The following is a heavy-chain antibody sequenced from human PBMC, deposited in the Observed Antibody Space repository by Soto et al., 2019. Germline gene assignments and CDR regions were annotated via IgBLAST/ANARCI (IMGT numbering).Heavy chain of an antibody. CDR3: AREYYFDSSGDTGYCMDV. J-gene: IGHJ6*02. CDR2: IWYDGSNK. V-gene: IGHV3-33*01. D-gene: IGHD3-22*01. CDR1: GFTFSSYG. Sequence: GGSLRLSCAASGFTFSSYGMHWVRQAPGKGLEWVAVIWYDGSNKYYADSVKGRFTISRDNSKNTLYLQMNSLRAEDTAVYYCAREYYFDSSGDTGYCMDVWGQGTTVTVSS.